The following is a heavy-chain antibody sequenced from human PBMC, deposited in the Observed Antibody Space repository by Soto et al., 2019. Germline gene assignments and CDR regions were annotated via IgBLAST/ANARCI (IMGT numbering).Heavy chain of an antibody. V-gene: IGHV3-30-3*01. J-gene: IGHJ6*02. CDR1: GFTFSSYA. Sequence: PGGSLRLSCAASGFTFSSYAMHWVRQAPGKGLEWVAVISYDGSNKYYADSVKGRLTISRDNSKNTLYLQMNSLRAEDTAVYYCARDLVAAAGTGYYYYYGMDVWGQGTTVTVSS. CDR2: ISYDGSNK. CDR3: ARDLVAAAGTGYYYYYGMDV. D-gene: IGHD6-13*01.